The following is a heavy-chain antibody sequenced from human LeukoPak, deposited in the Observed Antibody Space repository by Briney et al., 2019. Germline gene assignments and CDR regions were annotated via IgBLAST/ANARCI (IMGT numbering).Heavy chain of an antibody. CDR1: GFRFSDYY. D-gene: IGHD3-10*01. Sequence: GGSLRLSCAASGFRFSDYYMNWIRQAPGKGLEWVSHIRSTGTTILYADSVKGRFTISRDNAKNSLYLQMNSLRAEDTAVYYCARIYYYGSGSGEYWGQGTLVTVSS. J-gene: IGHJ4*02. CDR2: IRSTGTTI. CDR3: ARIYYYGSGSGEY. V-gene: IGHV3-11*04.